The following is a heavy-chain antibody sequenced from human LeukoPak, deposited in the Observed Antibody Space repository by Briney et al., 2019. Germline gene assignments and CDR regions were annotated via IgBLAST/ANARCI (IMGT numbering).Heavy chain of an antibody. V-gene: IGHV3-15*01. Sequence: KPGGSLRLSCAASGFTFSNVWMSWVRQAPGKGLEWVGRIISITGGGTSDYPAPVKGRFTISRDDSKNTLYLQMNSLKTEDTAVYYCTTHRGEWVLDYWGQGTLVTVSS. J-gene: IGHJ4*02. D-gene: IGHD3-16*01. CDR3: TTHRGEWVLDY. CDR1: GFTFSNVW. CDR2: IISITGGGTS.